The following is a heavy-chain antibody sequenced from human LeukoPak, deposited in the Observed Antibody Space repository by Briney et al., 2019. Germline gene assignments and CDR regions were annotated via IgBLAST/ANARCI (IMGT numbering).Heavy chain of an antibody. Sequence: SETLSLTCTVSGGSISSYYWSWIRQPAGKGLEWIGRIYTSGSTNYNPSLKSRVTMSVDTSKNQFSLKLSSVTAADTAVYYCASSDCSGGSCYSPHWGQGTLVTVSS. CDR2: IYTSGST. J-gene: IGHJ4*02. CDR3: ASSDCSGGSCYSPH. V-gene: IGHV4-4*07. CDR1: GGSISSYY. D-gene: IGHD2-15*01.